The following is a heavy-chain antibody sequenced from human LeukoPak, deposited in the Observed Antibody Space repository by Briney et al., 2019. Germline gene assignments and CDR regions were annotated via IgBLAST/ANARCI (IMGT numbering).Heavy chain of an antibody. Sequence: PGGSLRLSXAASAFTFSSYWMSWVRQAPGKGLEWVSYISSSGSTIYYADSVKGRFTISRDNAKNSLYLQMNSLRAEDTAVYYCSKGSPAFDIWGQGTMVTVSS. V-gene: IGHV3-48*04. CDR3: SKGSPAFDI. J-gene: IGHJ3*02. CDR1: AFTFSSYW. CDR2: ISSSGSTI.